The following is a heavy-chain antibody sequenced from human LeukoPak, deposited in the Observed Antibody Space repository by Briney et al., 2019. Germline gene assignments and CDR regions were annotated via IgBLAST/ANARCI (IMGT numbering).Heavy chain of an antibody. Sequence: ASVKVSCKASGYTFTSYGISWVRQAPGQGLEWMGWISAYNGNTNYAQKLQGRVTMTTDTSTSTAYMELRSLRSDDTAVYYCARAQYYDFWSGFPLLFDPWGQRTLVTVSS. D-gene: IGHD3-3*01. CDR1: GYTFTSYG. CDR2: ISAYNGNT. J-gene: IGHJ5*02. CDR3: ARAQYYDFWSGFPLLFDP. V-gene: IGHV1-18*01.